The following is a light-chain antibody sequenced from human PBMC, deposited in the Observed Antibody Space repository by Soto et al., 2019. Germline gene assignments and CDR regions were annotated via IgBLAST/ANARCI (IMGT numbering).Light chain of an antibody. CDR3: QRYGSSPLT. Sequence: EIVLTQSPGTLSLSPGERATLSCRASQSVSSSYLAWYQQKPGQAPRLLIYGASSRATGIPDRFSGRGSGIDFTLTISRLEPEDFAVYYCQRYGSSPLTLGGGPKVEIK. CDR1: QSVSSSY. J-gene: IGKJ4*01. V-gene: IGKV3-20*01. CDR2: GAS.